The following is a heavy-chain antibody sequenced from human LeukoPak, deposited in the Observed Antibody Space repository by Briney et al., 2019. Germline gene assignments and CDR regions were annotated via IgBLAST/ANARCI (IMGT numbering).Heavy chain of an antibody. Sequence: SGGSLRLSCAVPGFTFNHYAMSWVRQAPGTGLEWVGSLTDSGDATYYADSVKGRLTISRDNSNSTLYLHISGLRDEDTAVYYCARGYSHNSGGWLDPWGQGTLVTVSS. CDR2: LTDSGDAT. CDR3: ARGYSHNSGGWLDP. D-gene: IGHD5-12*01. V-gene: IGHV3-23*01. J-gene: IGHJ5*02. CDR1: GFTFNHYA.